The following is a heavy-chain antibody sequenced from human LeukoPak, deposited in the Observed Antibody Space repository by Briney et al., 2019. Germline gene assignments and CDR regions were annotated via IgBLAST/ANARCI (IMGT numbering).Heavy chain of an antibody. J-gene: IGHJ4*02. V-gene: IGHV4-59*01. D-gene: IGHD3-10*01. CDR2: IYYSGST. CDR3: ARLEMVRGVMCYFDY. CDR1: GGSISIYY. Sequence: SESLSLTCTVSGGSISIYYWSWIRQPPGTGLEWIGYIYYSGSTNYNTSCKGQVTISEDTSKNQFFMKLSTVDAETPSVYYCARLEMVRGVMCYFDYWGQGTLVTVSS.